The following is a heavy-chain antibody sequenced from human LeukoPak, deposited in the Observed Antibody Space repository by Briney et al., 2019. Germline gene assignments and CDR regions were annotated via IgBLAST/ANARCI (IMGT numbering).Heavy chain of an antibody. D-gene: IGHD3-3*01. CDR2: IYSGGST. Sequence: GGSLRLSCAASGFTVSSNYMSWVRQAPGKGLEWVSVIYSGGSTYYADSVKGRFTISRDNSKNTLYLQKNSLRAEDTAVYYCARQYESWFDPWGQGTLVTVSS. CDR1: GFTVSSNY. V-gene: IGHV3-53*01. J-gene: IGHJ5*02. CDR3: ARQYESWFDP.